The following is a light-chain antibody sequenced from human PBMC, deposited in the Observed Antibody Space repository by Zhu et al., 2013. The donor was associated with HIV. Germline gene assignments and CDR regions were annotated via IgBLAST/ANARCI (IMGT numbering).Light chain of an antibody. Sequence: EIVMTQSPATLSVPPGESATLSCRASQGVNSDLAWYQQKPGRAPRLLIYGASTRATGIPLRFSGSGSGTEFTLTISSLQSEDVAVYYCQQYNNWPPWTFGQGTKVELK. CDR2: GAS. CDR1: QGVNSD. J-gene: IGKJ1*01. V-gene: IGKV3-15*01. CDR3: QQYNNWPPWT.